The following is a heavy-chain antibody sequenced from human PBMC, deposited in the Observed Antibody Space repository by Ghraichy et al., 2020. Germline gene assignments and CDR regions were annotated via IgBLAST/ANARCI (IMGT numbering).Heavy chain of an antibody. CDR2: IYTSGST. D-gene: IGHD3-22*01. V-gene: IGHV4-4*07. CDR3: ARDSSGYDSSLLFDY. CDR1: GGSISSYY. Sequence: SETLSLTCTVSGGSISSYYWSWIRQPAGKGLEWIGRIYTSGSTNYNPSLKSRVTMSVDTSKNQFSLKLSSVTAADTAVYYCARDSSGYDSSLLFDYWGQGTLVTVSS. J-gene: IGHJ4*02.